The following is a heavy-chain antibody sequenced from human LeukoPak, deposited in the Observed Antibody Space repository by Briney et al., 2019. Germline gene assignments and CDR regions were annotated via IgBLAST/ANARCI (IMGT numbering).Heavy chain of an antibody. CDR1: GYSISSSYY. CDR3: ARGGGYSGSYFDLLDY. J-gene: IGHJ4*02. CDR2: IYHSGST. D-gene: IGHD1-26*01. V-gene: IGHV4-38-2*02. Sequence: SETLSLTCTVSGYSISSSYYWGWIRQPPGKGLEWIGSIYHSGSTYYNPSLKSRVTISVDTSKNQFSLKLSSVTAADTAVYYCARGGGYSGSYFDLLDYWGQGTLVTVSS.